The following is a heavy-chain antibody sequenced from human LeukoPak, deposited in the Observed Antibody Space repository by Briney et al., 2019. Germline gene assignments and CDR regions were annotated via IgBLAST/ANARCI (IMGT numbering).Heavy chain of an antibody. CDR1: GFTFDDYG. CDR2: INWNGGST. V-gene: IGHV3-20*04. Sequence: GGSLRLSCAASGFTFDDYGMSWVRQAPGKGLEWVSGINWNGGSTGYADSVKGRFTISRDNAKNSLYLQMNSLKTEDTAVYYCTASDHLYCSSLSCHFDYWGQGTLVTVSS. CDR3: TASDHLYCSSLSCHFDY. J-gene: IGHJ4*02. D-gene: IGHD2-2*01.